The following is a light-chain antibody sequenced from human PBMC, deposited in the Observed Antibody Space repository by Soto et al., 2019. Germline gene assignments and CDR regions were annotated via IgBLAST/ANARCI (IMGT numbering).Light chain of an antibody. CDR3: AVWDDSLSGV. CDR1: SSNIGSNT. V-gene: IGLV1-44*01. J-gene: IGLJ3*02. Sequence: QAVVTQPPSASGTPGQRVTISCSGSSSNIGSNTVNWYQQLPGTAPKLLIYSNNQRPSGVPDRFSGSNSGTSASLAISGLQSEDEGDYYCAVWDDSLSGVFGGGTKLTVL. CDR2: SNN.